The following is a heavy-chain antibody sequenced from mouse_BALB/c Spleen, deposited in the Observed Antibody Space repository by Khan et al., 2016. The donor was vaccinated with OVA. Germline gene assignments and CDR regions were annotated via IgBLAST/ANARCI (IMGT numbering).Heavy chain of an antibody. D-gene: IGHD1-2*01. Sequence: VQLQQSGAELVRPGSSMKISCKASGYAFSNYWMNWVRQGPGQGLERIGQIYPGDGNTNYNGKFKDKATLTADTSSSTAYMQLSSLTSEDSAVDCCASSGYDFFAYWCQGTLVSVSA. CDR3: ASSGYDFFAY. CDR2: IYPGDGNT. J-gene: IGHJ3*01. V-gene: IGHV1-80*01. CDR1: GYAFSNYW.